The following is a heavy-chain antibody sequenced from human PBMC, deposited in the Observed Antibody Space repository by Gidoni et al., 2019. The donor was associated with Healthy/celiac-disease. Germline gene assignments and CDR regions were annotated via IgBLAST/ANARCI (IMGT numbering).Heavy chain of an antibody. J-gene: IGHJ2*01. CDR1: GGSFSGYY. Sequence: QVQLQQWGAGLLKPSETLSLTCAVYGGSFSGYYWSWIRQPPGKGLEWIGEINHSGSTNYNPSLKSRVTISVDTSKNQFSLKLSSVTAADTAVYYCARLISEGSSGYYHWYFDLWGRGTLVTVSS. D-gene: IGHD3-22*01. CDR2: INHSGST. CDR3: ARLISEGSSGYYHWYFDL. V-gene: IGHV4-34*01.